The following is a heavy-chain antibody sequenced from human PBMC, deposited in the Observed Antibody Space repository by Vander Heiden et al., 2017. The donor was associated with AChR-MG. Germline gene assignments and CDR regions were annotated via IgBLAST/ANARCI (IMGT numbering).Heavy chain of an antibody. J-gene: IGHJ5*02. CDR3: ARVAYYGSGSYANAFRVYSFDP. CDR1: GGSINSGGYY. CDR2: IYYSGST. D-gene: IGHD3-10*01. V-gene: IGHV4-31*03. Sequence: QVQLQESGPGLLKPSQTLSLTCTVSGGSINSGGYYWTWIRQHPGKGLEWIGYIYYSGSTYYNPSLKSRVSISVDTSKNQFSLKLSSVTAADTAIYYCARVAYYGSGSYANAFRVYSFDPWGQGTLVTVSS.